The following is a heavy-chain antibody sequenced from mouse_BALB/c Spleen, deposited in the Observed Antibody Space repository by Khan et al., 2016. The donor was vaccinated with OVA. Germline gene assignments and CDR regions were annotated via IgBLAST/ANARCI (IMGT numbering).Heavy chain of an antibody. Sequence: EVQLQESGPGLVKPSQSLSLTCTVTGYSITSNYAWNWIRQFPGNKLEWMGYISYSGSTSYNPSLKSRISITRDTSKNQFCLQLRSVTTEDTATYYWARGNYYGYAMDYWGQGTSVTVSS. CDR2: ISYSGST. CDR1: GYSITSNYA. CDR3: ARGNYYGYAMDY. D-gene: IGHD1-1*01. V-gene: IGHV3-2*02. J-gene: IGHJ4*01.